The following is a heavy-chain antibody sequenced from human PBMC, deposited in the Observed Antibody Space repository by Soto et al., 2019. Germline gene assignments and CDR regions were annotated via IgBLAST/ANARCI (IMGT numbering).Heavy chain of an antibody. V-gene: IGHV1-46*03. J-gene: IGHJ5*02. CDR1: GYTFASYG. D-gene: IGHD3-10*01. CDR2: INPSGGST. CDR3: ARDLVTMVRGVTNWFDP. Sequence: ASVKVSCKASGYTFASYGISWVHQAPGQGLDWMGIINPSGGSTSYAQKFQGRVTMTRDTSTSTVYMELSSLRSEDTAVYYCARDLVTMVRGVTNWFDPWGQGTLVTVS.